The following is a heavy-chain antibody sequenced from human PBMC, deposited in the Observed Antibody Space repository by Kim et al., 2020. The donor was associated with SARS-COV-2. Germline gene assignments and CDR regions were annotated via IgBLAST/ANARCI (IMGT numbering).Heavy chain of an antibody. Sequence: GGSLRLSCAASGFTFSSYGMHWVRQAPGKGLEWVAVISYDGSNKYYADSVKGRFTISRDNSKNTLYLQMNSLRAEDTAVYYCAKAWGYYDILTGYYPGVNLPNYWGQGTLVTVSS. D-gene: IGHD3-9*01. CDR3: AKAWGYYDILTGYYPGVNLPNY. CDR2: ISYDGSNK. CDR1: GFTFSSYG. J-gene: IGHJ4*02. V-gene: IGHV3-30*18.